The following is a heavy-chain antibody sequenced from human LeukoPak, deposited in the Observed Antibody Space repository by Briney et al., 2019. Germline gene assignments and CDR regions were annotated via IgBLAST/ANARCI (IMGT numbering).Heavy chain of an antibody. D-gene: IGHD3-16*01. J-gene: IGHJ4*02. CDR2: ISGSGGST. V-gene: IGHV3-23*01. CDR1: GFTFSNNA. Sequence: GGSLRLSCAASGFTFSNNATSWVRQAPGKGLEWVSAISGSGGSTYYADSVKGRFSISRDNSKNTLYLQMNSLRAGDTAVYYCAKDPQGDWGQGTLVTVSS. CDR3: AKDPQGD.